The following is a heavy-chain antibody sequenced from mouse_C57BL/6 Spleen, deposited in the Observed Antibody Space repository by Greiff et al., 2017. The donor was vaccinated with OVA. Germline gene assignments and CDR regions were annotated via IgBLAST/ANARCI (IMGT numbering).Heavy chain of an antibody. CDR2: IFPGSGST. J-gene: IGHJ3*01. V-gene: IGHV1-9*01. CDR3: SRGLLASVAY. D-gene: IGHD2-10*01. Sequence: VKLMESGAELMQPGASVKLSCKATGYTFTGYWIEWVKQRPGQGLEWIGEIFPGSGSTKYNEQFKGKATFTADTSSNTAYMQLSSLTSDDSAIYYCSRGLLASVAYWGQGTLVTVSA. CDR1: GYTFTGYW.